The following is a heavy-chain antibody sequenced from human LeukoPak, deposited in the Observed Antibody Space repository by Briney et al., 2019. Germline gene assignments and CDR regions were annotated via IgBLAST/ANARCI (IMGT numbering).Heavy chain of an antibody. D-gene: IGHD6-19*01. CDR3: ASRAVADTFDY. CDR1: GYSISSGYY. CDR2: IYHSGST. J-gene: IGHJ4*02. Sequence: SETLSLTCAVSGYSISSGYYWGWIRQPPGKGLEWIGSIYHSGSTYYNPSLKSRITISVDTPKNQFSLKLSSVTAADTAVYHCASRAVADTFDYWGQGTLVTVSS. V-gene: IGHV4-38-2*01.